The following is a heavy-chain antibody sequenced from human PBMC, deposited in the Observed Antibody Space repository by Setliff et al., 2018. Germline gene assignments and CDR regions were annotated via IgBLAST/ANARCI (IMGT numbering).Heavy chain of an antibody. CDR3: ARGWGVITIFGMDYYMDV. J-gene: IGHJ6*03. V-gene: IGHV1-18*01. CDR2: ISGYNGNT. CDR1: GYTFTSYG. Sequence: ASVKVSCKASGYTFTSYGISWVRQAPGQGLEWMGWISGYNGNTNYAQKFQGRVTIIADKSTSTAYMELSSLRSEDTAVYYCARGWGVITIFGMDYYMDVWGKGTTVTVSS. D-gene: IGHD3-3*01.